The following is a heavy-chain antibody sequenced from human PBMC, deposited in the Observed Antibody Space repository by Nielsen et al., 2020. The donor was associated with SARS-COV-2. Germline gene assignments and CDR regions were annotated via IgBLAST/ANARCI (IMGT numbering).Heavy chain of an antibody. CDR3: ARGFDL. CDR2: IYYSGST. J-gene: IGHJ2*01. CDR1: GFTFKNYA. Sequence: SCAASGFTFKNYAMSWIRQPPGKGLEWIGYIYYSGSTNYNPSLKSRVTISLDTSKNQLSLKLNSVTAADTAMYYCARGFDLWGRGTLVTVSS. V-gene: IGHV4-59*01.